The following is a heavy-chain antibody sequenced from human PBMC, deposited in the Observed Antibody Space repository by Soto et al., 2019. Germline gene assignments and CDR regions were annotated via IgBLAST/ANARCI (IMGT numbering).Heavy chain of an antibody. CDR1: GGTFSSYA. CDR3: ARDRYYDILTGYYRLDY. D-gene: IGHD3-9*01. Sequence: GASVKVSCKASGGTFSSYAISWVRQAPGQGLEWMGGIIPIFGTANYAQKFQGGVTITADESTSTAYMELSSLRSEDTAVYYCARDRYYDILTGYYRLDYWGQGTLVTVSS. CDR2: IIPIFGTA. V-gene: IGHV1-69*13. J-gene: IGHJ4*02.